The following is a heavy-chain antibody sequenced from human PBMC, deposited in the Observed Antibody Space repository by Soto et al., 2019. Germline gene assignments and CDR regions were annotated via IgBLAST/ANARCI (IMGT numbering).Heavy chain of an antibody. CDR1: GFTFSSYA. CDR3: AKDPYIAAGGTTGNAFDI. J-gene: IGHJ3*02. D-gene: IGHD6-13*01. Sequence: GGSLRLSCAASGFTFSSYAMSWVRQAPGKGLEWVSAISGSGGSTYYADSVKGRFTISRDNSKNTLYLQMNSLRAEDTAVYYCAKDPYIAAGGTTGNAFDIWGQGTMVTVSS. V-gene: IGHV3-23*01. CDR2: ISGSGGST.